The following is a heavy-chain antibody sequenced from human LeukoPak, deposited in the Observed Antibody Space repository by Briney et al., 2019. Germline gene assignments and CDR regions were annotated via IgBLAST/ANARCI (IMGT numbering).Heavy chain of an antibody. CDR2: INHSGST. D-gene: IGHD3-22*01. CDR1: GGSLCVYY. CDR3: ARGKPITMIVVFITDQYFDY. V-gene: IGHV4-34*01. Sequence: SETVSLTFGVCGGSLCVYYGSWIRRPPGKGLEWVGEINHSGSTNYNPSLKSRVTISVETFKNQFSLKLSSVTAADTAVYYCARGKPITMIVVFITDQYFDYWGQGTLVTVSS. J-gene: IGHJ4*02.